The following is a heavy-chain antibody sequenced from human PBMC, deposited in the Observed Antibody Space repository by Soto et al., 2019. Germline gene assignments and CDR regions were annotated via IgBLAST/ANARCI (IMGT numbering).Heavy chain of an antibody. CDR2: ISYDGSNK. CDR1: GFTFSSYA. V-gene: IGHV3-30-3*01. Sequence: LRLSCAASGFTFSSYAMHWVRQAPGKGLEWVAVISYDGSNKYYADSVKGRFTISRDNSKNTLYLQMNSLRAEDTAVYYCARDRQSGWFDPWGQGTLVTVLL. J-gene: IGHJ5*02. CDR3: ARDRQSGWFDP.